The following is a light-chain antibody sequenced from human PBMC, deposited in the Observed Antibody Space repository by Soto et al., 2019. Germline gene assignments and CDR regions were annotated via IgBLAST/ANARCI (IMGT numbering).Light chain of an antibody. CDR1: QSINSW. CDR3: QQYNRG. Sequence: DIQMTQSPSTLSASVGDSVTITCRASQSINSWLAWYQQKPGEAPKLLIYKASTLQSGVPSRFSGSVSGTEFTLKISGLQPDDFATYYCQQYNRGFGPGTKVDIK. CDR2: KAS. J-gene: IGKJ3*01. V-gene: IGKV1-5*03.